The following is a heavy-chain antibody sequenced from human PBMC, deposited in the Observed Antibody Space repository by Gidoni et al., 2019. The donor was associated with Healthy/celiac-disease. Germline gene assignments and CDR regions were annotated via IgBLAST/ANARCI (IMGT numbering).Heavy chain of an antibody. J-gene: IGHJ6*02. CDR2: INHSGST. CDR3: ARGRDDDILTGWGYYYGMDV. V-gene: IGHV4-34*01. D-gene: IGHD3-9*01. CDR1: GGSFSGYY. Sequence: QVQLQQWGAGLLKPSETLSLTCAVYGGSFSGYYWSWIRQPPGKGLEWIGEINHSGSTNYNPSLKSRVTISVDTSKNQFSLKLSSVTAADTAVYYCARGRDDDILTGWGYYYGMDVWGQGTTVTVSS.